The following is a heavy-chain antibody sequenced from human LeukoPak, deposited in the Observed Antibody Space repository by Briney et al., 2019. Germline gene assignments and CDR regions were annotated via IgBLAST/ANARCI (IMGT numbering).Heavy chain of an antibody. Sequence: GGSLRLSCAASGFTFSDYWMHWVRQVPEEGLVWISLIKTDGTTTNYGDSVRGRFTISRDNSKNTLYLQMNSLRVDDTAVYYCVRGGVGTSGYFDYWGQGTLVTVSS. CDR3: VRGGVGTSGYFDY. D-gene: IGHD3-10*01. CDR1: GFTFSDYW. J-gene: IGHJ4*02. V-gene: IGHV3-74*01. CDR2: IKTDGTTT.